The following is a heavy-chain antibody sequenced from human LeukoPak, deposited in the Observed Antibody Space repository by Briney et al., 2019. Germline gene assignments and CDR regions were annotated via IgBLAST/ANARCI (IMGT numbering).Heavy chain of an antibody. CDR2: IYYSGST. Sequence: SETLSLTCTVSGGSISSYYWSWIRQPPGKGLEWIGYIYYSGSTNYNPSLKSRVTISVDTSKNQFSLKLSSVTAADTAVYYCARGFALDYWGQGTLVTVSS. J-gene: IGHJ4*02. CDR1: GGSISSYY. CDR3: ARGFALDY. V-gene: IGHV4-59*01.